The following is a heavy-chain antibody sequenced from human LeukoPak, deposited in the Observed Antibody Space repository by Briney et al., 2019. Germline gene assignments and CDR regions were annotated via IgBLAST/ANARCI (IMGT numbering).Heavy chain of an antibody. V-gene: IGHV3-20*04. D-gene: IGHD5-18*01. Sequence: PGESLRLSCAASGFTFADYAMNWVRQVPGRGREWVSGINWNGRITEYADSVKDRFTISRQNTKNSLYLYMNNLGGEDTALYFCARGSVQLWLRDTYYYMDVWGKGTTVTVSS. CDR1: GFTFADYA. CDR3: ARGSVQLWLRDTYYYMDV. J-gene: IGHJ6*03. CDR2: INWNGRIT.